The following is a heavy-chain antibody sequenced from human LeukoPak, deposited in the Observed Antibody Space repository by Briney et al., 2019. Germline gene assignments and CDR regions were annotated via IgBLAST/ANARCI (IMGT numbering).Heavy chain of an antibody. CDR3: ATRNSSNARINRNLYYYVMDV. V-gene: IGHV1-24*01. Sequence: ASVKVSCKVSGYTLTDLSMHWVRQAPGKGLEWMGGFDPEDGETIYAQKFQGRVTMTEDTSTDTAYMELSSLRSEDTAVYFCATRNSSNARINRNLYYYVMDVWAKGTTVTVSS. CDR1: GYTLTDLS. D-gene: IGHD1-14*01. J-gene: IGHJ6*04. CDR2: FDPEDGET.